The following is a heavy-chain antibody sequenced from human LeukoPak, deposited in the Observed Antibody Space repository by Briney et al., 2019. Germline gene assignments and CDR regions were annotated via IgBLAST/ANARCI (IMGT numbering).Heavy chain of an antibody. J-gene: IGHJ6*03. Sequence: SETLSLTCTVSGYSISSGYFWGWIRQPPGKGLEWIGTIYNSGSTYYNASLESRVTISVDTSKNQFSLKLSSVTAADTAVYYCARDLSFYGQMTYYYYMDVWGKGTTVTISS. D-gene: IGHD2/OR15-2a*01. V-gene: IGHV4-38-2*02. CDR1: GYSISSGYF. CDR3: ARDLSFYGQMTYYYYMDV. CDR2: IYNSGST.